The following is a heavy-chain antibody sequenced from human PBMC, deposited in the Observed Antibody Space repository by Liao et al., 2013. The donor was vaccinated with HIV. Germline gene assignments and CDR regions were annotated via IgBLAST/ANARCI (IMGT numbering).Heavy chain of an antibody. V-gene: IGHV4-34*02. J-gene: IGHJ4*02. CDR1: GGSFSGYF. CDR3: ASRPWTNQIHGDS. CDR2: VNHSGVA. D-gene: IGHD1-14*01. Sequence: QVQLQQWGAGMVKASETLSLTCAVYGGSFSGYFWSWMRQLPGRGLEWIGEVNHSGVADYNPSLKSRVTISVDTSKNQFSLRLSSVTAADTALYYCASRPWTNQIHGDSWGRGTLVTVSS.